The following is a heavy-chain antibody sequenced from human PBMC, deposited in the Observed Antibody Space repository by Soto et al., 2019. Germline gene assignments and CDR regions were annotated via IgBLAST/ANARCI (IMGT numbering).Heavy chain of an antibody. CDR3: ASDDVHCSGGRCYGVPMAV. D-gene: IGHD2-15*01. Sequence: EVQLVESGGGLVQPGGSLRLSCAASGFTVSSNYMTWVRQAPGKGLEWVSLIQSGGRTYYAGSVKGRFTISRDNSKNTLFLQMNSLRVEDTAVYYCASDDVHCSGGRCYGVPMAVWGKGTTVTVSS. J-gene: IGHJ6*03. V-gene: IGHV3-66*01. CDR1: GFTVSSNY. CDR2: IQSGGRT.